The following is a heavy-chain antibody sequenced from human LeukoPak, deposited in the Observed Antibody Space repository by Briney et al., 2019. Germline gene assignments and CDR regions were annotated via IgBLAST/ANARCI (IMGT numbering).Heavy chain of an antibody. CDR1: GGTFSSYA. CDR3: ARDQRFLEWFLLDV. V-gene: IGHV1-69*04. Sequence: SVKVSCKASGGTFSSYAISWVRQAPGQGLEWMGRIIPILGIANYAQKFQGRVTITADKSTSTAYMELSSLRSEDTAVYYCARDQRFLEWFLLDVWGQGTTVTVSS. D-gene: IGHD3-3*01. J-gene: IGHJ6*02. CDR2: IIPILGIA.